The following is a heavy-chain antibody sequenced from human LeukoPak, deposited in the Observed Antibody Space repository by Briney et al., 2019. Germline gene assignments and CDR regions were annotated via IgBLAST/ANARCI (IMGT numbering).Heavy chain of an antibody. V-gene: IGHV3-11*01. CDR2: ISSSGSTI. D-gene: IGHD3-10*01. J-gene: IGHJ4*02. Sequence: GGSLRLSCAASGFTFSDYYMSWIRQALGKGLEWVSYISSSGSTIYYADSVKGRFTISRDNAKNSLYLQINSLRVEDTAVYYCAKETASNFGGAVDYWGQGTRVTVSS. CDR3: AKETASNFGGAVDY. CDR1: GFTFSDYY.